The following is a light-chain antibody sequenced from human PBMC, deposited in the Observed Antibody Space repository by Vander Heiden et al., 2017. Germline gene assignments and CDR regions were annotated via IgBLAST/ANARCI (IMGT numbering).Light chain of an antibody. CDR3: QQDGSSALT. Sequence: EIVLTQSPGTLSLSPGERATLSCRASQSVSSSYLAWYQQKPGQAPRLLIYGASSRATGIPDRFSGRAPATDFSLSISILDPEDLTVSYCQQDGSSALTFGGGTKVEIK. V-gene: IGKV3-20*01. CDR2: GAS. CDR1: QSVSSSY. J-gene: IGKJ4*01.